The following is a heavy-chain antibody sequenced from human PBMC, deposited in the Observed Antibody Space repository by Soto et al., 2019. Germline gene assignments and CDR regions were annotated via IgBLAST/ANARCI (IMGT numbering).Heavy chain of an antibody. CDR3: AGGYCGGGGCYLRRDAIDV. Sequence: EVQLVESGGGLVMPGGSLRLSCAASGFTFSTYHMNWVRQAPGKGLEWVSSINPSSSHIYYADSVRGRFTISRDNSKNSMVLQMNSLRTEDAAVYYCAGGYCGGGGCYLRRDAIDVWGQGTMVTVSS. D-gene: IGHD2-15*01. CDR2: INPSSSHI. V-gene: IGHV3-21*01. J-gene: IGHJ3*01. CDR1: GFTFSTYH.